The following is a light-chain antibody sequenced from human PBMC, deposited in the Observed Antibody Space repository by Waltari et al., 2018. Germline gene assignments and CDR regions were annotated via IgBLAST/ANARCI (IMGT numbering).Light chain of an antibody. J-gene: IGKJ4*01. Sequence: EIVLTQSPGTLSLSPGERATLSCRASQSVNSNYLAWYQQKPGQAPRLLMYGASSRATGIPDRFSGSGSGTDFTLTISRLEPEDFAVYYCQQYGSAPLTFGGGTKVDIK. CDR2: GAS. CDR3: QQYGSAPLT. V-gene: IGKV3-20*01. CDR1: QSVNSNY.